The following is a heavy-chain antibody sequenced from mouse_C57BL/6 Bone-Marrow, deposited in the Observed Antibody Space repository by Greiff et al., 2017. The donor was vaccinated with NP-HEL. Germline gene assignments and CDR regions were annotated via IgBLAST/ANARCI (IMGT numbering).Heavy chain of an antibody. CDR2: IDPSDSYT. CDR3: ARAAYYKMGFDY. J-gene: IGHJ2*01. V-gene: IGHV1-59*01. D-gene: IGHD2-12*01. CDR1: GYTFTSYW. Sequence: QVQLQQPGAELVRPGTSVKLSCKASGYTFTSYWMHWVKQRPGQGLEWIGVIDPSDSYTNYNQKFKGKATLTVDTSSSTAYMQLSSLTSEDSAFYYCARAAYYKMGFDYGGQGTTLTASS.